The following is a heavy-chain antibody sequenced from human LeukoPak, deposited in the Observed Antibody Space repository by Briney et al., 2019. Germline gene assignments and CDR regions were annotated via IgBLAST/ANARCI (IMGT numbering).Heavy chain of an antibody. CDR2: ISGSGGST. V-gene: IGHV3-23*01. D-gene: IGHD3-10*01. Sequence: PGGSLRLSCAASGFTFSSYAMSWVRQAPGKGLEWVSVISGSGGSTYYADSVKGRFTISRDNAKNSLYLQMNSLRAEDTALYYCAKDSARITMVRGAIDYWGQGTLVTVSS. CDR1: GFTFSSYA. J-gene: IGHJ4*02. CDR3: AKDSARITMVRGAIDY.